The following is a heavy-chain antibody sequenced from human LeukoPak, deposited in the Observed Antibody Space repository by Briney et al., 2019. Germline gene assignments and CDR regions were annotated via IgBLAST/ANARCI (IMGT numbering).Heavy chain of an antibody. CDR3: ARDIVGYGSGSYSLESY. CDR1: GGSISSYY. D-gene: IGHD3-10*01. CDR2: IYYSGST. J-gene: IGHJ1*01. V-gene: IGHV4-59*01. Sequence: PSETLSLTCTVSGGSISSYYWSWIRQPPGKGLEWIGYIYYSGSTNYNPSLKSRVTISVDTSKNQFSLKLSSVTAADTAVYYCARDIVGYGSGSYSLESYWGQGTLVTVSS.